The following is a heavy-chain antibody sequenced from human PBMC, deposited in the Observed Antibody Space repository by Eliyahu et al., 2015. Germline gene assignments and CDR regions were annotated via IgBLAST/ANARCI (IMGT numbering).Heavy chain of an antibody. CDR3: ASEVMLSLSSSSPIDY. J-gene: IGHJ4*02. CDR2: ISSSGSTI. V-gene: IGHV3-48*03. D-gene: IGHD6-6*01. Sequence: EVQLVESGGGLVQPGGSLRLSCAAXGFTXXSYEMNWVRQAPGKGLEWVSYISSSGSTIYYADSVKGRFTISRDNAKNSLYLQMNSLRAEDTAVYYCASEVMLSLSSSSPIDYWGQGTLVTVSS. CDR1: GFTXXSYE.